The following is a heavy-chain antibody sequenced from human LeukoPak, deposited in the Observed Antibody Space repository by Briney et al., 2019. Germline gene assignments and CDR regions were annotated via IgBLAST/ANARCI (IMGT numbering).Heavy chain of an antibody. Sequence: GGSLRLSCTASGFTFSNYWMSWVRQTPEKGLEWVANIKQDGSETVYVDSVKGRFTISRDNAQSSLYLQMYSLRAEDTAVYFCARDPYSSSWSYGMDVWGQGTAVTVCS. CDR2: IKQDGSET. CDR3: ARDPYSSSWSYGMDV. D-gene: IGHD6-13*01. V-gene: IGHV3-7*05. CDR1: GFTFSNYW. J-gene: IGHJ6*02.